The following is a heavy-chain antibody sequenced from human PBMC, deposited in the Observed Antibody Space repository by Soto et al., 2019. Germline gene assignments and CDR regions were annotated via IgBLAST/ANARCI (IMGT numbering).Heavy chain of an antibody. D-gene: IGHD5-12*01. CDR2: IWYDGSNK. CDR1: GFTFSSYG. Sequence: GGSLRLSCAASGFTFSSYGMHWVRQAPGKGLEWVAVIWYDGSNKYFADSVKGRFTISRDNSKNTLYLQMNSLRAEDTAVYYCARDGYDGPEDYYFDHWGPGTLVTVSS. CDR3: ARDGYDGPEDYYFDH. V-gene: IGHV3-33*01. J-gene: IGHJ4*02.